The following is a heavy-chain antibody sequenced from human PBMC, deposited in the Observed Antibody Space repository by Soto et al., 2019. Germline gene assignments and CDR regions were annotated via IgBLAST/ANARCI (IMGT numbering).Heavy chain of an antibody. CDR1: GFTFSSYA. CDR3: AREGSSWFRYFDY. V-gene: IGHV3-30-3*01. J-gene: IGHJ4*02. D-gene: IGHD6-13*01. Sequence: GGSLRLSCAASGFTFSSYAMHWVRQAPGKGLERVAVISYDGSNKYYADSVKGRFTISRDNSKNTLYLQMNSLRAEDTAVYYCAREGSSWFRYFDYWGQGTLVTVSS. CDR2: ISYDGSNK.